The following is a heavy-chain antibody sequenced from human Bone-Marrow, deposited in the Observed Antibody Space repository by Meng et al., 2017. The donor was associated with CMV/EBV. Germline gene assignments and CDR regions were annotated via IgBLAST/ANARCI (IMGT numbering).Heavy chain of an antibody. V-gene: IGHV3-15*01. J-gene: IGHJ4*02. CDR1: GFTFSSAW. Sequence: WEAAGFTFSSAWMNWVRQTPGKGLEWVGRIQGGGETDYAASVNGRFIVSRDDSKNTVYLQMNTLRTEDTAVYYCTADPPGDSPYFDYWGQGTLVTVSS. CDR3: TADPPGDSPYFDY. CDR2: IQGGGET. D-gene: IGHD2-21*02.